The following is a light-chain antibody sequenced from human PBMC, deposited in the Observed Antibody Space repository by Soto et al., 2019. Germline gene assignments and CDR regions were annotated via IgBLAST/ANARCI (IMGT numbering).Light chain of an antibody. V-gene: IGKV1-39*01. CDR2: TAS. CDR1: QSISRY. Sequence: DIQMTQSPSSLSASVGDRVTITCRASQSISRYLNWYQQKPGRAPNLLIYTASTLQSGVPSRFIGSGSGTDFTLTISSLQPEDFATYFCQQSYSTPHFGGGTKVEIK. J-gene: IGKJ4*01. CDR3: QQSYSTPH.